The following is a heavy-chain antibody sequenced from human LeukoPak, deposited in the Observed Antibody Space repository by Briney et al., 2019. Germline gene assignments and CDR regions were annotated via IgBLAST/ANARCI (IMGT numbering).Heavy chain of an antibody. J-gene: IGHJ4*02. CDR3: ARVDDSSGYQIDY. V-gene: IGHV1-2*02. D-gene: IGHD3-22*01. CDR1: GYTCTDYY. Sequence: ASVKVSCKASGYTCTDYYIHWVRQAPGQGLEWMGWNNPNSGGTIYAQKFRGRVTMTRDTSISTAYMELSRLRADDTAVYYCARVDDSSGYQIDYWGQGTLVTVSS. CDR2: NNPNSGGT.